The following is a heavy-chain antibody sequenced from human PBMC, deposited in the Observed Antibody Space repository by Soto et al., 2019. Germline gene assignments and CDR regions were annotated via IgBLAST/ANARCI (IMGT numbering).Heavy chain of an antibody. J-gene: IGHJ5*02. Sequence: QVQVVQSGAEVKKPGASVQVSCTASGYSFPRATMHWVRQAPGDRPEWMGWINAGNGRTKYSQKFQGRVTFSRGTSADTSYMEMSSLTSEDTAVYYCGFGDYDEWLNPWGQGTLVTVSP. D-gene: IGHD4-17*01. V-gene: IGHV1-3*01. CDR2: INAGNGRT. CDR3: GFGDYDEWLNP. CDR1: GYSFPRAT.